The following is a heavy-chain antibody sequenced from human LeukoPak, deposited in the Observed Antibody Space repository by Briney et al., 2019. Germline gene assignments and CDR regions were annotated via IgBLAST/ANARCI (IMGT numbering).Heavy chain of an antibody. Sequence: PSETLSLTCAVSGGSFSRYYWSWIRQSPGKGLEWIAEIDHRGDTNYNPSVKSRGTISVDTSKNQFSLKMRSLSAADTALYYCARGATISETGYFDFWGQGTLVTVSS. D-gene: IGHD5-24*01. CDR3: ARGATISETGYFDF. CDR1: GGSFSRYY. J-gene: IGHJ4*03. V-gene: IGHV4-34*01. CDR2: IDHRGDT.